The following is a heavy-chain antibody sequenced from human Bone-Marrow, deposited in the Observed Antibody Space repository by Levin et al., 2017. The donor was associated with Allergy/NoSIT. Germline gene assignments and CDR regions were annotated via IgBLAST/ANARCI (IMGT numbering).Heavy chain of an antibody. CDR1: GFTFSSYW. J-gene: IGHJ6*02. V-gene: IGHV3-7*01. Sequence: ETLSLTCAASGFTFSSYWMSWVRQAPGKGLEWVANIKQDGSEKYYVDSVKGRFTISRDNAKNSLYLQMNSLRAEDTAVYYCARDRDIVVVPAADVYYDILTGYYRDYYDYGMDVWGQGTTVTVSS. D-gene: IGHD3-9*01. CDR3: ARDRDIVVVPAADVYYDILTGYYRDYYDYGMDV. CDR2: IKQDGSEK.